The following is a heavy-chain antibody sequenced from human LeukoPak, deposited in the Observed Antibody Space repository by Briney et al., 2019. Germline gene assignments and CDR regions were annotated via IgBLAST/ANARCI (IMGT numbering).Heavy chain of an antibody. CDR3: ERVGARGIDY. CDR2: IYYSGST. CDR1: GGSISSYY. J-gene: IGHJ4*02. D-gene: IGHD3-16*01. Sequence: PSETLSLTCTVSGGSISSYYWSWIRQPPGKGLEWIGYIYYSGSTNYNPSLKSRVTISVDTSKNQFSLKLSSVTAADTAVYYCERVGARGIDYWGQGTPVTVSS. V-gene: IGHV4-59*01.